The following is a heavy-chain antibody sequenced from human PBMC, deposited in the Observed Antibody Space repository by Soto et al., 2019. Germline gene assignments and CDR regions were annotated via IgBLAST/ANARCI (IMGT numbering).Heavy chain of an antibody. J-gene: IGHJ4*02. CDR2: IYYSGST. Sequence: QVQLQESGPGLVKPSQTLSLTCTVSGGSISSGDYYWSWIRQPPGKGLEWIGYIYYSGSTYYNPSRKSHVTRAGDPSKNQVSLMLSSVTAADTAVYYCAREGRGFDYWGQGTLVTVSS. V-gene: IGHV4-30-4*01. CDR3: AREGRGFDY. CDR1: GGSISSGDYY.